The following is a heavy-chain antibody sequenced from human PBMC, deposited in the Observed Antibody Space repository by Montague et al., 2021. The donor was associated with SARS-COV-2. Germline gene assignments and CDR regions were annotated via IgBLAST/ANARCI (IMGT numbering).Heavy chain of an antibody. CDR2: IYSSGTT. Sequence: SDTLSLTCTVSNASISNYYWSWLRQAPGKGLEWIGQIYSSGTTNYNPSLKSRVTISVDTANDHFSLNLTSVTAADTAVYYCARGERWFDPWGQGTLVTVSS. CDR3: ARGERWFDP. CDR1: NASISNYY. D-gene: IGHD1-26*01. J-gene: IGHJ5*02. V-gene: IGHV4-59*07.